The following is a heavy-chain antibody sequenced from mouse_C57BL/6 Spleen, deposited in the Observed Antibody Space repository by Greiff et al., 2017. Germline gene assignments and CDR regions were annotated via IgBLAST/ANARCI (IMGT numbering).Heavy chain of an antibody. V-gene: IGHV5-9-1*02. J-gene: IGHJ3*01. CDR3: TRDQGYGSSSWFAY. Sequence: EVHLVESGEGLVKPGGSLKLSCAASGFTFSSYAMSWVRQTPEKRLEWVAYISSGGDYIYYADTVKGRFTISRDNARNTLYLQMSSLKSEDTAMYYCTRDQGYGSSSWFAYWGQGTLVTVSA. CDR2: ISSGGDYI. D-gene: IGHD1-1*01. CDR1: GFTFSSYA.